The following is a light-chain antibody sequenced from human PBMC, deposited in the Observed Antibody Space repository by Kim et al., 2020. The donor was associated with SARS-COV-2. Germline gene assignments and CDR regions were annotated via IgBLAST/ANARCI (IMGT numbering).Light chain of an antibody. CDR3: QQSHSVPYT. CDR2: SAS. V-gene: IGKV1-39*01. J-gene: IGKJ2*01. Sequence: DIQMTQSPSSLSASVGDRVSITCHASEVIGTYLNWFQQGPGKAPTLLVHSASSLQSGVPLRFNGSGSGIDFTLTISSLQPEDSGSFFCQQSHSVPYTFGQGTKLEI. CDR1: EVIGTY.